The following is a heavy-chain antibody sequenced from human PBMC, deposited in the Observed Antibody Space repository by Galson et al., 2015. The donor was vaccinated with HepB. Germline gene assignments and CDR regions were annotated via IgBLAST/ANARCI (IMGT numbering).Heavy chain of an antibody. Sequence: SVKVSCKASGYTFTSYYMHWVRQAPGQGLEWMGIINPSGGSTSYAQKFQGRVTMTRDTSTSTVYMELSSLRSEDTAVYYCARDHLSAVAGAGTQIDYWGQGTLVTVSS. J-gene: IGHJ4*02. CDR1: GYTFTSYY. V-gene: IGHV1-46*03. D-gene: IGHD6-19*01. CDR3: ARDHLSAVAGAGTQIDY. CDR2: INPSGGST.